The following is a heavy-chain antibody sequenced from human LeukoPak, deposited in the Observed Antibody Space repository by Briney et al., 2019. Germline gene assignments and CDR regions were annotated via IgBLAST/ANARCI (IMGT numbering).Heavy chain of an antibody. CDR1: GGSVSSGSYY. D-gene: IGHD4/OR15-4a*01. J-gene: IGHJ4*02. V-gene: IGHV4-61*01. Sequence: SETPSLTCTVSGGSVSSGSYYWSWIRQPPGKGLEWIGYIYYSGSTNYNPSLKSRVTISVDTSKNQFSLKLSSVTAADTAVYYCARGGANWEPDYWGQGTLVTVSS. CDR2: IYYSGST. CDR3: ARGGANWEPDY.